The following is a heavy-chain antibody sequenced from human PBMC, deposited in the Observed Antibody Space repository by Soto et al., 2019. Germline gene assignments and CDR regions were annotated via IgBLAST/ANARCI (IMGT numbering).Heavy chain of an antibody. CDR3: TRDQQQHLVRGWFDP. CDR2: ISKDGGNK. V-gene: IGHV3-30*03. D-gene: IGHD6-13*01. Sequence: QVQLVESGGGVVQPGRSLRLSCAASGFTVSGFGMHWVRQAPGKGLEWVAHISKDGGNKYYGDSVKGRFTISRDNSENTLYLEVNSLRPEDTAVYYCTRDQQQHLVRGWFDPWGQGTLVIVSS. CDR1: GFTVSGFG. J-gene: IGHJ5*02.